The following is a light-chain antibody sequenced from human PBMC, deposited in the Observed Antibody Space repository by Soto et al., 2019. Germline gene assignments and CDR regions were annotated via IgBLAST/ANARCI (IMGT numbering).Light chain of an antibody. CDR3: QKYGTAPLT. J-gene: IGKJ4*01. CDR2: AAS. V-gene: IGKV1-27*01. Sequence: DIQMTQSPSSLSASVGDRVTITCRASQGIRNYVAWYQQKPGKVPKLLIFAASTLHSGVPSRFSGSGSGTDFRLTISSLQPEDVATYYCQKYGTAPLTFGGGTKVEI. CDR1: QGIRNY.